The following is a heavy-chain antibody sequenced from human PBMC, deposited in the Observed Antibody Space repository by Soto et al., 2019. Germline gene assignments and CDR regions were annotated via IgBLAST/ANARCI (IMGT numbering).Heavy chain of an antibody. CDR2: ISYDGTNK. J-gene: IGHJ6*02. CDR3: AKDLQSYGDYDYYCYGMDV. V-gene: IGHV3-30*18. CDR1: GFTFSTYG. D-gene: IGHD4-17*01. Sequence: QVQLVESGGGEVQPGRSLTISCAASGFTFSTYGMHWVRQTPGKGLEWVAVISYDGTNKFYSDSVKGRFTISRDNFNNTLTLQMNGLRADDTAVYSCAKDLQSYGDYDYYCYGMDVWGLGTRVTVSS.